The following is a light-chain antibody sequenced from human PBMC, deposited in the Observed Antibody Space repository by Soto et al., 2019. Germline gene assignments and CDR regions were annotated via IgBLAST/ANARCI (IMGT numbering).Light chain of an antibody. Sequence: QSVLTQPPSASGTPGQRVTISCSGSSSNIGSNYVYSYQQLPGTAPKLLIYRNNQRPSGVPARCSASNCGASASLPISALRPDDEADYYCAAWDDSMSGNVFGTGTKLTVL. CDR3: AAWDDSMSGNV. V-gene: IGLV1-47*01. J-gene: IGLJ1*01. CDR1: SSNIGSNY. CDR2: RNN.